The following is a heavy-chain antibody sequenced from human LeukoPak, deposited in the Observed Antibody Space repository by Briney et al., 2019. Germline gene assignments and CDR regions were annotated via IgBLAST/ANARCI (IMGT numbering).Heavy chain of an antibody. J-gene: IGHJ4*02. D-gene: IGHD6-19*01. CDR1: GYTFSGYY. CDR3: ARDGSGSGWYFFDY. CDR2: MNPNSGAT. Sequence: ASVKVSCKTSGYTFSGYYMHWVRQAPGQGLEWMGLMNPNSGATNYEQKFQDRVSLTRDMSISTAYLELTSVTSDDTAVYYCARDGSGSGWYFFDYWGRGTLVTVSS. V-gene: IGHV1-2*02.